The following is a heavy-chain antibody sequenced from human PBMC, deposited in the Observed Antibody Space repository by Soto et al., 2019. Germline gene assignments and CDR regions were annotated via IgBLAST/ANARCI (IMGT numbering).Heavy chain of an antibody. Sequence: PGGSLRLSCAASGFTFSSYGMHWVRQAPGKGLEWVAVISYDGSNKYYADSVKGRFTISRDNSKNTLYLQMNSLRAEDTAVYYCAKDRGIAAAGTFGIERNWGQGTLVSVSS. CDR3: AKDRGIAAAGTFGIERN. J-gene: IGHJ4*02. CDR2: ISYDGSNK. D-gene: IGHD6-13*01. CDR1: GFTFSSYG. V-gene: IGHV3-30*18.